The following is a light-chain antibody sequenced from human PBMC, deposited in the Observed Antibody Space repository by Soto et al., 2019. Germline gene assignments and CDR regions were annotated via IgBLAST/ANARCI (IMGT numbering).Light chain of an antibody. J-gene: IGKJ1*01. V-gene: IGKV3-20*01. CDR3: QQYGSSPPWT. CDR2: GAS. CDR1: QSVSSSY. Sequence: EIVLTQSPGTLSLSPGERATLSCRASQSVSSSYLAWYQQKPGQAPRLLIYGASSRATGIPDRFSGSVSGTGFTLTISRLEPEAFAVYYCQQYGSSPPWTFGQGTKVEIK.